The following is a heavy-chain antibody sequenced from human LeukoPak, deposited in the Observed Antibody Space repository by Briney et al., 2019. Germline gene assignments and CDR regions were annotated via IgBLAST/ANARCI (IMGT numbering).Heavy chain of an antibody. CDR2: IYYSGST. Sequence: PSETLSLTCTVSGGSISSSSYYWGWIRQPPGKGLEWIGSIYYSGSTYYNPSLKSRVTISVDTSKNQFSLKLSSVTAADTAVYYCARQIGSRGYYWGQGTLVTVSS. D-gene: IGHD1-26*01. CDR3: ARQIGSRGYY. CDR1: GGSISSSSYY. J-gene: IGHJ4*02. V-gene: IGHV4-39*01.